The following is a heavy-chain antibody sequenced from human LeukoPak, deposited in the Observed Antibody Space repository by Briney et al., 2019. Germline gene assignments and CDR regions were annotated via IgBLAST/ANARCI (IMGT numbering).Heavy chain of an antibody. D-gene: IGHD3-10*01. CDR3: AKGAVRGIIITYFDY. CDR2: ISGGGGST. J-gene: IGHJ4*02. V-gene: IGHV3-23*01. CDR1: GFTFSSYA. Sequence: GGSLRLSCAASGFTFSSYAVSWVRQAPGKGLEWVSTISGGGGSTYYADSVNGRFTISRDNSKNTLYLQMNSLRAEDTAVYYCAKGAVRGIIITYFDYWGQGTLVTVSS.